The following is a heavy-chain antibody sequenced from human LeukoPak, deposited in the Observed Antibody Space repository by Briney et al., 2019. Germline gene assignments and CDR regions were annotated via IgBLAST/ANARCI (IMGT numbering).Heavy chain of an antibody. D-gene: IGHD3-22*01. V-gene: IGHV3-23*01. CDR2: ISGSGGNT. CDR1: GFTFSSYA. J-gene: IGHJ4*02. CDR3: AKGSYYDSSGSFYFDY. Sequence: GGSLRLSCAASGFTFSSYAMSWVRQAPGKGLEWVSGISGSGGNTYYADSAKGRFTISRDNSKNTLYVQVNSLGTEDTAAYYCAKGSYYDSSGSFYFDYWGQGTLVTVSS.